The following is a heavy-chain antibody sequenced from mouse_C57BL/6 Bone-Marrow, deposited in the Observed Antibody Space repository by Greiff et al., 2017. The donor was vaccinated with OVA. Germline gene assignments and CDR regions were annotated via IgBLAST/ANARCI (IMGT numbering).Heavy chain of an antibody. Sequence: EVQGVESGGGLVQPGDSLSLSCAASGFTFTNYYMSWVRQPPGKALEWLAFIRNKPNGSTTEYSASVKGRFTISRANSQSILYLQMNVRIAEDSATYYCARYKGRVAVDYFDYWGQGTALTVSS. CDR3: ARYKGRVAVDYFDY. V-gene: IGHV7-3*01. CDR1: GFTFTNYY. CDR2: IRNKPNGSTT. J-gene: IGHJ2*01. D-gene: IGHD1-1*01.